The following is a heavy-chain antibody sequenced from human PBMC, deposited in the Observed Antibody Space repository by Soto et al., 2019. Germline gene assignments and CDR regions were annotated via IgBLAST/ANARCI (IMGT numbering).Heavy chain of an antibody. D-gene: IGHD5-18*01. CDR2: IYYGGST. J-gene: IGHJ5*01. Sequence: QVQLHESGPELVKPSETLSLTCTVSGGSVSSGSYYWSWLRQPPGKGLEWIGYIYYGGSTNYNASIKSRVTISVDTSKNHSSLKLSSVTAADTAVYYWAREVDNCSSYGYSGGEETMVTVSS. CDR3: AREVDNCSSYGYS. CDR1: GGSVSSGSYY. V-gene: IGHV4-61*03.